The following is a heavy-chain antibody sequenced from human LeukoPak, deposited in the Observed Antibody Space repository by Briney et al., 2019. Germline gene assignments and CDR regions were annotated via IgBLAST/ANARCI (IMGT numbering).Heavy chain of an antibody. J-gene: IGHJ4*02. V-gene: IGHV1-8*03. D-gene: IGHD3-9*01. CDR2: MNPNSGNT. Sequence: ASVKVSCKASGYTFTSYDINWVRQATGQGLEWMGWMNPNSGNTGYAQKFQGRVTITRNTSISTAYMELSSLRSEDTAVHYCARAQYFDWSLDYWGQGTLVTVSS. CDR3: ARAQYFDWSLDY. CDR1: GYTFTSYD.